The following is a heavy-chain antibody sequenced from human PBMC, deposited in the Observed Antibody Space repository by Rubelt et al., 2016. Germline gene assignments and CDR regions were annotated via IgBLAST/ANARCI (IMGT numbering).Heavy chain of an antibody. CDR1: GYTFTGDY. Sequence: QVQLVQSGAEVKKPGASVKVSCKASGYTFTGDYMHWVRQAPGQGLEWVGRINPNSGGTNYAPKFQGRVTMTRDTSITTAYMELSRLGSDDTAVFYCARESSSGWYIDYWGQGTLVTVSS. CDR3: ARESSSGWYIDY. CDR2: INPNSGGT. J-gene: IGHJ4*02. D-gene: IGHD6-19*01. V-gene: IGHV1-2*06.